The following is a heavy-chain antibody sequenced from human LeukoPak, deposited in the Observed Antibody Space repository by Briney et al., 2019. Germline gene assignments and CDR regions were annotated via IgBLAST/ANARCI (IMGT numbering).Heavy chain of an antibody. V-gene: IGHV3-21*06. CDR1: GFVFSTYT. D-gene: IGHD3-22*01. CDR3: LRGDSRDF. CDR2: INSGGTTT. J-gene: IGHJ4*02. Sequence: GGSLRLSCAACGFVFSTYTMNWARQAPGKGLEWVASINSGGTTTHYAFSVKGRFTISRDNAQNVLYLQMNGLRGDDAAVYYCLRGDSRDFWGQGTLVTVSS.